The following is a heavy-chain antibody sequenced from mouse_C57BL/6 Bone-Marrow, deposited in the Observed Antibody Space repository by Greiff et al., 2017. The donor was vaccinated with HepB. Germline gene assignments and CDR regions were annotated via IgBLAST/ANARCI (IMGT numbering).Heavy chain of an antibody. J-gene: IGHJ2*01. CDR2: IHPNSGST. CDR3: ASEGTGTPFDY. V-gene: IGHV1-64*01. D-gene: IGHD4-1*01. CDR1: GYTFTSYW. Sequence: QVQLQQPGAELVKPGASVKLSCKASGYTFTSYWMHWVKQRPGQGLEWIGMIHPNSGSTNYNEKFKSKATLTVDKSSSTAYRQLSSLTSEDSAVYYCASEGTGTPFDYWGQGTTLTVSS.